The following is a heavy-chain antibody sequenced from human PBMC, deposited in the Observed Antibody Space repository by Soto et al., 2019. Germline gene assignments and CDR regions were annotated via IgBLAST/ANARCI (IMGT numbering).Heavy chain of an antibody. D-gene: IGHD3-3*01. CDR2: TYTGGTT. V-gene: IGHV3-66*01. J-gene: IGHJ5*02. CDR3: ARIVDTYNYDDNWFDP. CDR1: GFRVNDYY. Sequence: EVQVVESGGTLVQPGGSLRLSCAAAGFRVNDYYMTWVRQAPGKGLEWVSVTYTGGTTLYADSVKDRFAVSRDSSNNTLFLQMNHLGVADTATYFCARIVDTYNYDDNWFDPWGQGTLVTVSS.